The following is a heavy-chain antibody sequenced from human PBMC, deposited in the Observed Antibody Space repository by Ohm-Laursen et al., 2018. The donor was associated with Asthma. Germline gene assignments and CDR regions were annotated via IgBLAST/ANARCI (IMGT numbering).Heavy chain of an antibody. CDR2: ISSSGSTI. CDR3: TRGGHYGSYFDY. Sequence: SLRLSCAAFGFTFSSYAMSWVRQAPGKGLEWVSYISSSGSTIYYADSVKGRFTISRDNAKNSLYLQMNSLRAEDTAVYYCTRGGHYGSYFDYWGQGTLVTVSS. V-gene: IGHV3-11*01. D-gene: IGHD4-17*01. J-gene: IGHJ4*02. CDR1: GFTFSSYA.